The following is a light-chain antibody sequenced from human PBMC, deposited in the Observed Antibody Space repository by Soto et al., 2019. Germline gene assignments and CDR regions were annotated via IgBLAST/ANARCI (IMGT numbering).Light chain of an antibody. CDR3: EGWDDSLNGVL. CDR2: NNN. Sequence: QSVLTQPPSASGTPGQRATISCSVSSSNIGSNTVNWYQQLPGTAPKLLIYNNNQRPSGVPDRFSGSKSGTSASLAISGLQSEDEADYYCEGWDDSLNGVLFGGGTKVTVL. CDR1: SSNIGSNT. V-gene: IGLV1-44*01. J-gene: IGLJ2*01.